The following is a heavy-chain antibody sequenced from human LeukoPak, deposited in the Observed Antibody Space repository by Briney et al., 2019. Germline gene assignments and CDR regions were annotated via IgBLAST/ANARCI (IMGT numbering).Heavy chain of an antibody. V-gene: IGHV3-30*18. CDR3: AKESAAAAMAY. J-gene: IGHJ4*02. Sequence: PGGSLRLSCAASGFTFSSYGMHWVRQAPGKGLEWVAVISYDGSNKYYADSVKGRFTISRDNPKNTLYPQMNSLRAEDTAVYYCAKESAAAAMAYWGQGTLVTVSS. D-gene: IGHD2-2*01. CDR1: GFTFSSYG. CDR2: ISYDGSNK.